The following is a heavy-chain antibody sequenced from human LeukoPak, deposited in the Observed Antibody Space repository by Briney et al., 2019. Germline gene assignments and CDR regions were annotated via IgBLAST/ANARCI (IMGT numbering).Heavy chain of an antibody. V-gene: IGHV4-39*01. CDR1: GGSISSSSYY. J-gene: IGHJ4*02. D-gene: IGHD6-13*01. Sequence: SETLSLTCTVSGGSISSSSYYWGWIRQPPGKGPEWIGSIYYSGSTYYNPSLKSRVTISVDTSKNQFSLKLSSVTAADTAVYYCARHAGYSSSWYKPSSYYFDYWGQGTLVTVSS. CDR2: IYYSGST. CDR3: ARHAGYSSSWYKPSSYYFDY.